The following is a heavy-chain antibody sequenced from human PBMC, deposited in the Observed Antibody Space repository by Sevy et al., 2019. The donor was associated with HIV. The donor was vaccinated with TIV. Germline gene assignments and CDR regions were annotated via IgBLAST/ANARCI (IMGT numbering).Heavy chain of an antibody. V-gene: IGHV3-23*01. CDR3: AKAGNFDWLLPLLFYFDY. CDR2: ISGSGGST. Sequence: GGSLRLSCVASGFTFSSYAMSWVRQAPGKGLEWVSAISGSGGSTYYADSVKGRFTISRDNSKNTLYLQMNSLRAEDTAVYYCAKAGNFDWLLPLLFYFDYWGQGTLVTVSS. D-gene: IGHD3-9*01. J-gene: IGHJ4*02. CDR1: GFTFSSYA.